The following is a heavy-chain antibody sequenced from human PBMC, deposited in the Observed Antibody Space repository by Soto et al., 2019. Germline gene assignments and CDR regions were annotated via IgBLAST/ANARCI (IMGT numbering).Heavy chain of an antibody. D-gene: IGHD2-2*01. CDR2: ISAYNSNT. CDR3: ARWVPAAIDYYYYMDV. V-gene: IGHV1-18*01. CDR1: GYTFTSYG. J-gene: IGHJ6*03. Sequence: QVQLVQSGAEVKKPGASVKVSCKASGYTFTSYGISWVRQAPGQGLEWMGWISAYNSNTNYAQKLAGRVTMTTDTSTSTAYMELRSLRSDDTAVYYCARWVPAAIDYYYYMDVWGKGTTVTVSS.